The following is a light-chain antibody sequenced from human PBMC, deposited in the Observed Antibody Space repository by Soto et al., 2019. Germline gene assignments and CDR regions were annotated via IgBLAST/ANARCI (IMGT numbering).Light chain of an antibody. Sequence: IQLTQSPASLSVSVGDSVTITCRASQGISSFLAWYQQKPGKAPKLLIYAASTFQSGVPSRFSGSGSGTDFTLTISSLQPEDVATYCCQKYNSAPRTFGQGTKVDIK. V-gene: IGKV1-27*01. CDR1: QGISSF. J-gene: IGKJ1*01. CDR2: AAS. CDR3: QKYNSAPRT.